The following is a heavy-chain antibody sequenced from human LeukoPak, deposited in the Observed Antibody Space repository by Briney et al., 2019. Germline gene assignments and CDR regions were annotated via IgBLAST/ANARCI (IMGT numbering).Heavy chain of an antibody. D-gene: IGHD6-19*01. J-gene: IGHJ4*02. V-gene: IGHV5-51*01. CDR2: IYPTDSDT. Sequence: GESLKISCKGSGYSFTSYWIGWVRQMPGKGLEWMGIIYPTDSDTRYSPSFQGQVTISADKSISTAYLQWSSLKASDTAMYYCARRHLEAGTGGGDFDYWGQGTLVTVSS. CDR3: ARRHLEAGTGGGDFDY. CDR1: GYSFTSYW.